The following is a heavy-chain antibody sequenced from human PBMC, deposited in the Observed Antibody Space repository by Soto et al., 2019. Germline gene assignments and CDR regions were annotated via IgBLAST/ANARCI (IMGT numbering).Heavy chain of an antibody. Sequence: GGSLRLSCAASGFTFSSYAMSWVRQAPGKGLEWVSAISGGVGSTYYADSVKGRFTISRDNSKNTLYLQMNSLRAEDTAVYYCVTGQQLVMYYFDYWGQGTLVTVSS. CDR2: ISGGVGST. V-gene: IGHV3-23*01. D-gene: IGHD6-13*01. CDR1: GFTFSSYA. J-gene: IGHJ4*02. CDR3: VTGQQLVMYYFDY.